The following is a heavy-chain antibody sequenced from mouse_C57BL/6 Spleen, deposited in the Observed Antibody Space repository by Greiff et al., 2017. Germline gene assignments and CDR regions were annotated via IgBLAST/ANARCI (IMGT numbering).Heavy chain of an antibody. D-gene: IGHD2-4*01. CDR3: ARDTIYYDYDGGRYFDV. CDR2: IDPSDSET. Sequence: QVQLQQPGAELVRPWSSVKLSCKASGYTFTSYWMHWVKQRPIQGLEWIGNIDPSDSETHYTPKFKDKATLTVDKSSSTAYMQLSSLTAEDSAVDYCARDTIYYDYDGGRYFDVWGTGTTVTVSS. CDR1: GYTFTSYW. V-gene: IGHV1-52*01. J-gene: IGHJ1*03.